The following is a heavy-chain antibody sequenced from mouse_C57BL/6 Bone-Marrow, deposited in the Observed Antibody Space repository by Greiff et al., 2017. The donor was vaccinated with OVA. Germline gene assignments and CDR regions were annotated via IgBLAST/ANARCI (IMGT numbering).Heavy chain of an antibody. CDR2: ISNLAYSI. D-gene: IGHD2-4*01. CDR3: ARGGYYDYDWAWFAY. J-gene: IGHJ3*01. CDR1: GFTFSDYG. V-gene: IGHV5-15*04. Sequence: EVKLVESGGGLVQPGGSLKLSCAASGFTFSDYGMAWVRQAPRKGPEWVAFISNLAYSIYYADTVTGRFTISRENAKNTLYLEMSSLRSEDTAMYDCARGGYYDYDWAWFAYWGQGTLVTVSA.